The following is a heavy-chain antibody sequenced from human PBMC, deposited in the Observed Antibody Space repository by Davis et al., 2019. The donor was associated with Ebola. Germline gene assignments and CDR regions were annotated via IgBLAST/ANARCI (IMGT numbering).Heavy chain of an antibody. CDR2: IRSKANSYAT. CDR3: TGAAAGTRPDY. J-gene: IGHJ4*02. D-gene: IGHD6-13*01. CDR1: GFTFSGSA. V-gene: IGHV3-73*01. Sequence: GESLKISCAASGFTFSGSAMHWVRQASGKGLERVGRIRSKANSYATAYAASVKGRFTISRDDSKNTAYLQMNSLKTEDTAVYYCTGAAAGTRPDYWGQGTLVTVSS.